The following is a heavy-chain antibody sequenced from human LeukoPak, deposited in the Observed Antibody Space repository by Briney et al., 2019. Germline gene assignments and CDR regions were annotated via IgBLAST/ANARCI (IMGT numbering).Heavy chain of an antibody. CDR1: GFTFDDYA. Sequence: GGSLRLSCAASGFTFDDYAMHWVRQAPGKGLEWVSGISWNSGSIGYADSVKGRFTISRDNAKDSLYLQMNSLRAEDTALYYCASIFGWGYSSSSLTVDYWGQGTLVTVSS. CDR2: ISWNSGSI. J-gene: IGHJ4*02. CDR3: ASIFGWGYSSSSLTVDY. D-gene: IGHD6-6*01. V-gene: IGHV3-9*01.